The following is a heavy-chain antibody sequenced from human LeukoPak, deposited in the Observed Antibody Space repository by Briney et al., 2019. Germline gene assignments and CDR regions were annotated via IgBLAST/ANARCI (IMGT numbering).Heavy chain of an antibody. Sequence: GGSLRLSCVASVFNFSNYWMNWVRQAPGKGLEWVANIKHDGSEKYYVDSVKGRFSISRDNAKKSLYLQMNSLRAEDTAVYYCARALSHCLDYWGQGTLATVSS. CDR3: ARALSHCLDY. CDR2: IKHDGSEK. J-gene: IGHJ4*02. CDR1: VFNFSNYW. D-gene: IGHD3-16*01. V-gene: IGHV3-7*01.